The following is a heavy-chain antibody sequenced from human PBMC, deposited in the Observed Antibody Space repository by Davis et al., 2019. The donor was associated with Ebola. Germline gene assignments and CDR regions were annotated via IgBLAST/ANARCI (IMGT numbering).Heavy chain of an antibody. J-gene: IGHJ6*03. D-gene: IGHD3-9*01. CDR3: AREGRYFDNKRFSLFPSHYYYMDV. V-gene: IGHV3-30-3*01. CDR1: GFTFSSYA. CDR2: ISSDGNNE. Sequence: GESLKISCAASGFTFSSYAIQWVRQAPGKGLEWVALISSDGNNEYYADSVKGRFTISRDQSKNTLYLQMNSLRAEDTAVYFCAREGRYFDNKRFSLFPSHYYYMDVWGKGATVTVSS.